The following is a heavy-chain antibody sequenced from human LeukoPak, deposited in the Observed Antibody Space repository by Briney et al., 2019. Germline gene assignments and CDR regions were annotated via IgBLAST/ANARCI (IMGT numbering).Heavy chain of an antibody. CDR1: GFTFSSYA. CDR2: ISSSSSYI. V-gene: IGHV3-21*01. CDR3: ARERGYSYGYSDY. Sequence: RGSLRLSCAASGFTFSSYAMSWVRQAPGKGLEWVSSISSSSSYIYYADSVKGRFTISRDNAKNSLYLQMNSLRAEDTAVYYCARERGYSYGYSDYWGQGTLVTVSS. J-gene: IGHJ4*02. D-gene: IGHD5-18*01.